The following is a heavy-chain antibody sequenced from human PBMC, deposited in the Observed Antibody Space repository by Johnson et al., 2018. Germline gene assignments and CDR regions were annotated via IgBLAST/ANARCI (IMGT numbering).Heavy chain of an antibody. CDR3: ARATPGYCSSTSCLRMDV. V-gene: IGHV1-69*12. D-gene: IGHD2-2*01. Sequence: QVQLVQSGAEVKKPGSSVKVSCKASGGTFSSYAISWVRQAPGQGLEWMGGIIPIFGTANYAQKFQGRVTITADESTSTAYMELSSLRVEDTAVYYCARATPGYCSSTSCLRMDVWGQGTTVTVSS. CDR2: IIPIFGTA. J-gene: IGHJ6*02. CDR1: GGTFSSYA.